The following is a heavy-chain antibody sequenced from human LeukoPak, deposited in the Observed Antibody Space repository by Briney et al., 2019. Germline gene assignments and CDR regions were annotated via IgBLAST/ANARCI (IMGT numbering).Heavy chain of an antibody. CDR3: ARFRPYYDFWSGSSYFDY. Sequence: KASETLSLTCAVYGGSFSGYYWSWIRQPPGKGLEWIGEINHSGSTNYNPSLKSRVTISVDTSKNQFSLKLISVTAADTAVYYCARFRPYYDFWSGSSYFDYWGQGTLVTVSS. CDR2: INHSGST. V-gene: IGHV4-34*01. D-gene: IGHD3-3*01. CDR1: GGSFSGYY. J-gene: IGHJ4*02.